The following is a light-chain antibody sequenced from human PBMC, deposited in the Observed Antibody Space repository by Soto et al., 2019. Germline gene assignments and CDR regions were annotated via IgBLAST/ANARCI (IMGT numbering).Light chain of an antibody. Sequence: DIQMTQSPSSLSASVGDRVTITCRASQSISSYLNWYQQKPGKAPKLLIYAASSLQSGVPSRFSGSGSGTAFTLTISSLQPDDFATYYCQHYNSYSEAFGQGTKVGLK. CDR2: AAS. CDR3: QHYNSYSEA. J-gene: IGKJ1*01. V-gene: IGKV1-39*01. CDR1: QSISSY.